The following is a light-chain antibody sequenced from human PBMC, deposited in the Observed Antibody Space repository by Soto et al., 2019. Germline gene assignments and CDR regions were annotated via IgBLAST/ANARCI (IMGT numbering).Light chain of an antibody. CDR3: QQYNNWPPIT. V-gene: IGKV3-15*01. CDR2: GAS. CDR1: QSVSSN. Sequence: DIVLTQSPATLSVSPGARATLSCRASQSVSSNFAWYQQKPGQAPRLLIYGASTRATGIPARFSGSGSGTAFTLTISSLQSEDFAVYYCQQYNNWPPITFGQGTRLAN. J-gene: IGKJ5*01.